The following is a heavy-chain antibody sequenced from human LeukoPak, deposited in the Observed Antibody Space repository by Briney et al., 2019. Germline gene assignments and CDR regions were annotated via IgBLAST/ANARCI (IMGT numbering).Heavy chain of an antibody. CDR2: IGGSNYYRGST. D-gene: IGHD2-21*02. CDR3: ARLETSVTEHNWFDP. Sequence: NPSETLSLTCTVSGAPISSSAYYWGWIRQPPGKGLEWIGSIGGSNYYRGSTYYNPSLKSRVTIHVDTSKDQFSLKLSSVTAADTAVYYCARLETSVTEHNWFDPWGQGTLVTVSS. CDR1: GAPISSSAYY. V-gene: IGHV4-39*01. J-gene: IGHJ5*02.